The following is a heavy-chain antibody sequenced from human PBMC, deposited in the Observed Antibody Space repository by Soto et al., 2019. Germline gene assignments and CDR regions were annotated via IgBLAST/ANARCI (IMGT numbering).Heavy chain of an antibody. J-gene: IGHJ4*02. Sequence: SETLSLTCTVSGGSVNSDSHYWSWFRQPPGKGLEWIWHMFYSGSTNYNPSLKSRVTISGDTSKNRCGPKLSSVTATDTAVYYCSRLVRCLHFDNWGQGTPVTVSS. CDR1: GGSVNSDSHY. CDR2: MFYSGST. V-gene: IGHV4-61*01. CDR3: SRLVRCLHFDN. D-gene: IGHD2-8*02.